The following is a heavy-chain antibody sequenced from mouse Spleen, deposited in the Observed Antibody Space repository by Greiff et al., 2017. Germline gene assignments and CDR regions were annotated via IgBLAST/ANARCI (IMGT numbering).Heavy chain of an antibody. CDR1: GYTFTTYP. Sequence: VKLMESGAELVKPGASVKMSCKASGYTFTTYPIEWMKQNHGKSLEWIGNFHPYNDDTKYNEKFKGKATLTVEKSSSTVYLELSRLTSDDSAVYYCARGGLTGTSFDYWGQGTTLTVSS. CDR2: FHPYNDDT. CDR3: ARGGLTGTSFDY. V-gene: IGHV1-47*01. J-gene: IGHJ2*01. D-gene: IGHD4-1*01.